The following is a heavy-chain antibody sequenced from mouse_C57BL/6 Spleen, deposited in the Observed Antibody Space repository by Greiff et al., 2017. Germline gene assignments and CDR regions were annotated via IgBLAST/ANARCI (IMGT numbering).Heavy chain of an antibody. CDR1: GYTFTSYW. V-gene: IGHV1-53*01. Sequence: VQLQQPGPELVKPGASVKLSCKASGYTFTSYWMHWVKQRPGQGLEWIGNINPSNGGTNYNEKLKSKATLTVDKSSSTAYMQLSSLTSEDSAVYYCARSSYYDGSSPYWYFDVWGTGTTVTVSS. CDR3: ARSSYYDGSSPYWYFDV. CDR2: INPSNGGT. D-gene: IGHD1-1*01. J-gene: IGHJ1*03.